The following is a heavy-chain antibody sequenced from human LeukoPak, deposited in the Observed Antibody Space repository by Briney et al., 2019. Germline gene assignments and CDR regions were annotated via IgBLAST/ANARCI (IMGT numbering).Heavy chain of an antibody. J-gene: IGHJ5*02. D-gene: IGHD2-2*01. Sequence: GGSLRVSCAASGFTFSSYGMHWVRQAQGKGLEWVAVISYDGSNKYYADSVKGRFTISRDNSKNTLYLQMNSLRAEDTAVYYCARVADIVVAWGQGTLVTVSS. CDR3: ARVADIVVA. CDR1: GFTFSSYG. V-gene: IGHV3-30*03. CDR2: ISYDGSNK.